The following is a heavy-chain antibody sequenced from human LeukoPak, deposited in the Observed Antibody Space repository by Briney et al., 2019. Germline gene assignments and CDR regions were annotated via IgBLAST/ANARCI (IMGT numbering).Heavy chain of an antibody. J-gene: IGHJ6*03. D-gene: IGHD2-2*01. CDR3: ARIVVVPAASLYFWEDYYYYMNV. Sequence: GGSLRLSCAASGFTVSGNYMSWVRQAPGKGLEWVSVIYSGGSTYYADSVKGRFTISRDNSKNTLYLQMNSLRAEDTAVYYCARIVVVPAASLYFWEDYYYYMNVWGKGTTVTVSS. V-gene: IGHV3-66*02. CDR2: IYSGGST. CDR1: GFTVSGNY.